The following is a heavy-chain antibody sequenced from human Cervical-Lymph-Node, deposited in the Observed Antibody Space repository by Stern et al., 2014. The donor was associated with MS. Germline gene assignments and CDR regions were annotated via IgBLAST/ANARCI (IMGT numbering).Heavy chain of an antibody. CDR1: GFNFSLHA. CDR2: ISKSGATT. CDR3: AKAPQSIVGYFDF. V-gene: IGHV3-23*04. Sequence: VQLVQSGGGLVQPGGSLRLSCAVSGFNFSLHAMTWVRQAPGKGPEWVSAISKSGATTYYADSLKGRFTISRDNSNNTLFLQMNALRADDTAVYYCAKAPQSIVGYFDFWGQGTQVTVSS. D-gene: IGHD3-16*02. J-gene: IGHJ4*02.